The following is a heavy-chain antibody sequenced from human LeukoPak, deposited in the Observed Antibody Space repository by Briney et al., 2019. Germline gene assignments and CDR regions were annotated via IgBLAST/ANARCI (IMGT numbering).Heavy chain of an antibody. CDR3: ARGGRGYSYGYLDY. Sequence: SETLSLTCTVSGGSISSYYWSWIRQPPGKGLEWFGYIYYSGSTNYNPSLKSRVTISVDTSKNQFSLKLSSVTAADTAVYYCARGGRGYSYGYLDYWGQGTLVTVSS. V-gene: IGHV4-59*01. J-gene: IGHJ4*02. CDR2: IYYSGST. CDR1: GGSISSYY. D-gene: IGHD5-18*01.